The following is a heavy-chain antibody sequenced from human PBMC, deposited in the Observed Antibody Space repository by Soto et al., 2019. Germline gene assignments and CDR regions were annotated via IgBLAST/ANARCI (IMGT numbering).Heavy chain of an antibody. CDR2: IDIGGNT. D-gene: IGHD3-16*01. Sequence: EVPMVESGGGVVQPGGSLRLSCAASGFSVTNNYMNWVRQAPGKGLEWVSIIDIGGNTYYADSVKDRFTISRDDSKNTLYFQMDSLRPEDTAVYFWARGRGSTGYLGREHYFDYWGQGTLVTVSP. CDR3: ARGRGSTGYLGREHYFDY. CDR1: GFSVTNNY. J-gene: IGHJ4*02. V-gene: IGHV3-66*01.